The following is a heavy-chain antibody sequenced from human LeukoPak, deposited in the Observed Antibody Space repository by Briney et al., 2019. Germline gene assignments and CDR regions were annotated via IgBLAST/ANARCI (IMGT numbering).Heavy chain of an antibody. V-gene: IGHV5-51*01. CDR1: GYSFTSYW. D-gene: IGHD6-13*01. Sequence: GESLKISCKGSGYSFTSYWIGWVRQMPGKGLEWMGIIYPGDSDTRYSPSFQGQVTISAEKSITTAYLQWSSLKASDTAMYYCASQYSSSWGGLNYWGQGTLVTVSS. CDR3: ASQYSSSWGGLNY. CDR2: IYPGDSDT. J-gene: IGHJ4*02.